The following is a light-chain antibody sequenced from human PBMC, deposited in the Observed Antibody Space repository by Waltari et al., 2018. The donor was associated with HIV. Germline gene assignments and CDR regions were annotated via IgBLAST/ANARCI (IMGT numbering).Light chain of an antibody. CDR3: QQLNSNPSTFT. V-gene: IGKV1-9*01. Sequence: DIQLTQSPSFLSVSVGDRVTITCRASQGVRNYLAWYQQKPGKAPKLLIYSASTLQSGVPSRFSGRKSGTEFTLTISSLQPEDFATYYCQQLNSNPSTFTFGPGTKVDIK. CDR1: QGVRNY. J-gene: IGKJ3*01. CDR2: SAS.